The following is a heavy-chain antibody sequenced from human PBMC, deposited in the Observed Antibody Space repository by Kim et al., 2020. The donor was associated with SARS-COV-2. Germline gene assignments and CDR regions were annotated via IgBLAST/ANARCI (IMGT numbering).Heavy chain of an antibody. J-gene: IGHJ6*02. V-gene: IGHV4-34*04. CDR3: ARGRPIFGVVAYGMDV. D-gene: IGHD3-3*01. Sequence: SLKSRATISVDTSKNQFSLKLSSVTAADTAVYYCARGRPIFGVVAYGMDVWGQGTTVTVSS.